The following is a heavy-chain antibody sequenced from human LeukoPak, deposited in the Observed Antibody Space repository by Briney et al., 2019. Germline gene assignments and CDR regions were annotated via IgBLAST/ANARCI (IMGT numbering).Heavy chain of an antibody. CDR3: AKGVKSSAAMQGYYYYYMDV. Sequence: GGSLRLSCAASGFAFRSYGMYWVRQAPGKGLEWVAFIRYDGSNKYYADSVKGRFTISRDNSKNTLYLQMNSLRAEDTAVYYCAKGVKSSAAMQGYYYYYMDVWGKGTTVTVSS. CDR1: GFAFRSYG. V-gene: IGHV3-30*02. J-gene: IGHJ6*03. CDR2: IRYDGSNK. D-gene: IGHD2-2*01.